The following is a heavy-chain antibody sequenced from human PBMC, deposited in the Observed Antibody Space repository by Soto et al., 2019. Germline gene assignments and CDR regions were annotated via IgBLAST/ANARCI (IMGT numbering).Heavy chain of an antibody. CDR2: ISAYNGNT. V-gene: IGHV1-18*01. Sequence: GASVKVSCKASGYTFTSYGISWVRQAPGQGLERMGWISAYNGNTNYAQKLQGRVTMTTDTSTSTAYMELRSLSFDDTAVYYCARGAFTYYDFWSGSDYWGQGTLVTVSS. J-gene: IGHJ4*02. CDR3: ARGAFTYYDFWSGSDY. CDR1: GYTFTSYG. D-gene: IGHD3-3*01.